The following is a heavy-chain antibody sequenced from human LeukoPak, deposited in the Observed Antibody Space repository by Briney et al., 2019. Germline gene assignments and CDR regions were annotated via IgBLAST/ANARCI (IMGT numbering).Heavy chain of an antibody. CDR1: GFTFSSYW. CDR2: IYSDGRNT. J-gene: IGHJ4*02. D-gene: IGHD2-15*01. V-gene: IGHV3-74*01. CDR3: AKASRADFVVVVAGFEY. Sequence: GGSLRLSCAASGFTFSSYWMHWVRQAPGQGRVWVSRIYSDGRNTNYADSVKGRFTISRDNAKNTLYLQMNSLRAEDTAVYYCAKASRADFVVVVAGFEYWGQGTLVTVSS.